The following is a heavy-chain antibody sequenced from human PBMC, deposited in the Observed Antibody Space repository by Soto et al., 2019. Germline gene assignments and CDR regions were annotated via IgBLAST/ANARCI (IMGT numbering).Heavy chain of an antibody. CDR3: ARGPYCGSDCYFDF. V-gene: IGHV4-4*07. CDR1: GGSVSGYY. J-gene: IGHJ4*02. D-gene: IGHD2-21*02. CDR2: IYSSWTT. Sequence: SETLSLTCTVSGGSVSGYYWSWIRQPAGRGLEWIGRIYSSWTTNYNPSLQSRVTMSVDTSENQFPLKLSSVPATDTAVYYCARGPYCGSDCYFDFWGQGTLVTVSS.